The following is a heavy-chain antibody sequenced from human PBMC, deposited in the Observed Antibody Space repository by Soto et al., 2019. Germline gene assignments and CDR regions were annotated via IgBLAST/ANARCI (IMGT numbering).Heavy chain of an antibody. CDR3: ARIYRLHYPGYFDF. D-gene: IGHD3-16*02. V-gene: IGHV4-39*07. J-gene: IGHJ4*02. CDR1: DDSIGTIPYY. Sequence: ETLSLTCSVSDDSIGTIPYYWGWIRQPPGKGLEWIGSVYYSGSTSYNPSLKSRVAISVDTSDNQFSLNLNSVTAADTAVYYCARIYRLHYPGYFDFWGRGILVTGSS. CDR2: VYYSGST.